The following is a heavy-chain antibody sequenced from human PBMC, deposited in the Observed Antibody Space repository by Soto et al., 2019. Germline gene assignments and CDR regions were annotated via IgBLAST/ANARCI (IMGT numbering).Heavy chain of an antibody. Sequence: QVQLQESGPGLVKPSGTLSLTCAVSGGSISSSNWWSWVRQPPGKGLEWIGEIYHSGSTNYNPSLKRRVTISVAKSKNQFSLKLSSVTAADTAVYYCASGYYDFWSGYQRAFDPWGQGTLVTVSS. CDR1: GGSISSSNW. V-gene: IGHV4-4*02. CDR2: IYHSGST. J-gene: IGHJ5*02. D-gene: IGHD3-3*01. CDR3: ASGYYDFWSGYQRAFDP.